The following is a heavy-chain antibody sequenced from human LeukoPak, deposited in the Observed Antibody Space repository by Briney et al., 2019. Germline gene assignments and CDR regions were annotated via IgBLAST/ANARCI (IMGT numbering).Heavy chain of an antibody. CDR2: IYYSGST. CDR1: GGSISSSSYY. J-gene: IGHJ4*02. V-gene: IGHV4-39*02. D-gene: IGHD6-13*01. Sequence: SETLSLTCTVSGGSISSSSYYWGWIRQPPGKGLEWIGSIYYSGSTYYNPSLKSRVTISVDTSKNQFSLKLSPVTAADTAVYYCARDLISGIAAAGLDYWGQGTLVTVSS. CDR3: ARDLISGIAAAGLDY.